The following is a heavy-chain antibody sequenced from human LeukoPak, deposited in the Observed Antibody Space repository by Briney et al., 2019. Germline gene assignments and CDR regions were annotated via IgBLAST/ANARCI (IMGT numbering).Heavy chain of an antibody. Sequence: GGSLRLSCAASGFTVTSNWIHWVRQAPGKGLVWVSRIDDAGSGTSYADSVKGRLTISRDTAKNTVYLQMNSLRVDDTAVYYCATVFDLWGQGTLVTVSS. V-gene: IGHV3-74*01. CDR2: IDDAGSGT. J-gene: IGHJ4*02. CDR3: ATVFDL. CDR1: GFTVTSNW.